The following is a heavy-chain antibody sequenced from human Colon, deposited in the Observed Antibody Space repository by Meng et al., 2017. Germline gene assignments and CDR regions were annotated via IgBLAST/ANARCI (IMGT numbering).Heavy chain of an antibody. J-gene: IGHJ5*02. V-gene: IGHV4-61*01. Sequence: GQLQESGPGMVRPSETLSLTCTGSGGSVISNSYYWNWFRQPPGKGLEWIGFIYYSGSTNYNPSLKSRVTISVDTSKNQFSLKVSSVTAADTAVYYCARDSGYDKNWFDPWGQGTLVTVSS. CDR1: GGSVISNSYY. CDR3: ARDSGYDKNWFDP. D-gene: IGHD5-12*01. CDR2: IYYSGST.